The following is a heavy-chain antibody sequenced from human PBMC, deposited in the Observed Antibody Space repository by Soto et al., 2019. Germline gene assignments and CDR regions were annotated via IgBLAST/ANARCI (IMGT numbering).Heavy chain of an antibody. CDR3: ARDFDVNTAMDYWDFDL. CDR2: IYSSGRT. Sequence: QVHLQESGPGVVKASETLSLTCSLSGGSTSGKYWSWIRQSAGKELEWIGRIYSSGRTHYNPSLGSRASMSGAQTYFALRLTSVTAADTAVYYCARDFDVNTAMDYWDFDLWGRGTQVSVSS. J-gene: IGHJ2*01. CDR1: GGSTSGKY. V-gene: IGHV4-4*07. D-gene: IGHD5-18*01.